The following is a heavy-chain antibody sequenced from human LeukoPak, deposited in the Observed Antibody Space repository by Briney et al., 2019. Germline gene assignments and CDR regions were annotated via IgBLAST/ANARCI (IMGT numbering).Heavy chain of an antibody. CDR2: IWYDGSNK. J-gene: IGHJ6*04. CDR1: GFTFSSYG. CDR3: ARRLERRISYYYYGMDV. V-gene: IGHV3-33*01. Sequence: GRSLRLSCAASGFTFSSYGMHWVRQAPGKGLEWVEVIWYDGSNKYYADSVKGRFTISRDNSKNTLYLQMNSLRAEDTAVYYCARRLERRISYYYYGMDVWGKGTTVTVSS. D-gene: IGHD1-1*01.